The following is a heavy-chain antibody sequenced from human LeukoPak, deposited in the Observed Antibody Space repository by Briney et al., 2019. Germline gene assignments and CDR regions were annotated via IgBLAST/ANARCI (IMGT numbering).Heavy chain of an antibody. CDR3: AKDTGLRFLEWTGHMDV. CDR2: ISWNSGSI. CDR1: GFTFDDFA. J-gene: IGHJ6*03. V-gene: IGHV3-9*01. D-gene: IGHD3-3*01. Sequence: GVSLRLSCAASGFTFDDFAMHWVRQAPGKGLEWVSGISWNSGSIGYADSVKGRFTISRDNAENSLYLQMNSLRAEDTALYYCAKDTGLRFLEWTGHMDVWGKGTTVSVSS.